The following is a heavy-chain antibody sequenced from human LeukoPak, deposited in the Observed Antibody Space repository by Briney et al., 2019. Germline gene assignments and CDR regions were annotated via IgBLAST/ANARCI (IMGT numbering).Heavy chain of an antibody. J-gene: IGHJ4*02. CDR3: AREEALPSIKKFDY. D-gene: IGHD2-21*02. Sequence: ASVKVSCKASESTFTGYYMHWVRQAPGQGPEYMGCINTYSGATSYTQKFQGRVTMTRDTSIATAYMELSRLQSDDTAIYYCAREEALPSIKKFDYWSQGVLVTVSS. CDR2: INTYSGAT. CDR1: ESTFTGYY. V-gene: IGHV1-2*02.